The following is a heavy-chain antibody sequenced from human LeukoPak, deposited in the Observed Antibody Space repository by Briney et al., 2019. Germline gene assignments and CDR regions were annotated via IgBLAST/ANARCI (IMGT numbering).Heavy chain of an antibody. D-gene: IGHD2-2*02. CDR1: GYTFTGYY. CDR2: INPNSGGT. J-gene: IGHJ4*02. Sequence: ASVKVSCKASGYTFTGYYIHWVRQAPGQGLEWMGWINPNSGGTNYAQKFQGRVTMTRDTSISTAYMELSGLRSDDTAVYYCVSRVYTDWGQGTLVTVSP. V-gene: IGHV1-2*02. CDR3: VSRVYTD.